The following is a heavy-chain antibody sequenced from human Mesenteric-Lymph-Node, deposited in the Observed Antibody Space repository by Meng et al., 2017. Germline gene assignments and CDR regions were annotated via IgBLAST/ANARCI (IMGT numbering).Heavy chain of an antibody. CDR3: ARIRGCSGGTCLYYFDY. Sequence: SETLSLTCTVSAYSVSSDYYWGWIRQPPGKGLEWIGTIYHSGVTYYNPSLRSRVTISVDTSKNQSSLNLNSVTAADTAVYYCARIRGCSGGTCLYYFDYWGLGTLVTVSS. D-gene: IGHD2-15*01. CDR1: AYSVSSDYY. J-gene: IGHJ4*02. CDR2: IYHSGVT. V-gene: IGHV4-38-2*02.